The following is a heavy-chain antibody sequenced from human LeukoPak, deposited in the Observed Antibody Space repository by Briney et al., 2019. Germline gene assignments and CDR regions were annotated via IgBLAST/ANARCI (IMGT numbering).Heavy chain of an antibody. CDR1: GGSISSYY. J-gene: IGHJ4*02. D-gene: IGHD1-1*01. V-gene: IGHV4-59*08. CDR3: ARHLSGYGTFDY. CDR2: IYYSGSI. Sequence: SETLSLTCSVSGGSISSYYWSWIRQPPGKGLEWIGYIYYSGSINYNPSLKSRVTISLDASKNQFSLKLSSVTAADTAFYYCARHLSGYGTFDYWGRGTLVTVSS.